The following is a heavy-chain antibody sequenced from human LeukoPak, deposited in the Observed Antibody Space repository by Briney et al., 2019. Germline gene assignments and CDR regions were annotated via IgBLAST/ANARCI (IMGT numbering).Heavy chain of an antibody. CDR2: ISSNGGST. Sequence: GGSLRLSCAVSGFSFSSYAMHWVRQAPGKGLEYVSAISSNGGSTYYANSVKGRFTISRDNSKNTLYLQMGSLRAEDMAVYYCARESAAAGNFDYWGQGTLVNGSS. V-gene: IGHV3-64*01. D-gene: IGHD6-13*01. CDR1: GFSFSSYA. J-gene: IGHJ4*02. CDR3: ARESAAAGNFDY.